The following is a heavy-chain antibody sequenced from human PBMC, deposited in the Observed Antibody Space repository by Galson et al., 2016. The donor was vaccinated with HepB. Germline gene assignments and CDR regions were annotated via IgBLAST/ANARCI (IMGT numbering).Heavy chain of an antibody. CDR1: GFTFSNYS. J-gene: IGHJ4*02. Sequence: SLRLSCAASGFTFSNYSMNWVRQAPGKGLEWVSYISSSGSATYYADSVKGRFTISRDNAKNSLYLQMNSLRDEDTAVYYCARRPPMVPRDPSDYWGQGTLVTVSS. V-gene: IGHV3-48*02. CDR3: ARRPPMVPRDPSDY. D-gene: IGHD3-10*01. CDR2: ISSSGSAT.